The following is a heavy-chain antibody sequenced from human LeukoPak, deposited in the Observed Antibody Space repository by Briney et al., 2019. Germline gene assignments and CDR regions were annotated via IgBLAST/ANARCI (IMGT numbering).Heavy chain of an antibody. V-gene: IGHV3-30*18. J-gene: IGHJ4*02. Sequence: CCKASGYTFTSYYMHWVRQAPGKGLEWVAVISYDGSNKYYADSVKGRFTISRDNSKNTLYLQMNSLRAEDTAVYYCAKDRRTTVTTSYFDYWGQGTLVTVSS. CDR3: AKDRRTTVTTSYFDY. CDR2: ISYDGSNK. CDR1: GYTFTSYY. D-gene: IGHD4-17*01.